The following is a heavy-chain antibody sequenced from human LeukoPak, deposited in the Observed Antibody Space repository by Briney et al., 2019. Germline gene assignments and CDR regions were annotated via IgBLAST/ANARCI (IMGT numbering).Heavy chain of an antibody. V-gene: IGHV1-2*02. Sequence: ASVTVSCTASGYTFTGYYMHWVRQAPGQGLEWMGWINPNSGATTYALQFQGRVTMTRDTSISTAYMELSRLRSDDTAVYYCARSDYGSGLTFDYWGQGTLVTVSS. CDR2: INPNSGAT. D-gene: IGHD3-10*01. J-gene: IGHJ4*02. CDR1: GYTFTGYY. CDR3: ARSDYGSGLTFDY.